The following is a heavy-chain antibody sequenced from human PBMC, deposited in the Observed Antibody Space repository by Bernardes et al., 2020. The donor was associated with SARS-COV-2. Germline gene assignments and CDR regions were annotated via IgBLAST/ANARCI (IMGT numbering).Heavy chain of an antibody. V-gene: IGHV3-13*01. CDR2: IGAAGDT. J-gene: IGHJ6*02. CDR1: GFTFSRYD. CDR3: VKVTHYNHAMDV. Sequence: GGSLRLSCAASGFTFSRYDMHWVRQVSGKGLEWVSAIGAAGDTYYPGSVEGRFTISRENAKNSLHLQMNSLRAGDTAVYYCVKVTHYNHAMDVWGQGTTVTVSS. D-gene: IGHD3-10*01.